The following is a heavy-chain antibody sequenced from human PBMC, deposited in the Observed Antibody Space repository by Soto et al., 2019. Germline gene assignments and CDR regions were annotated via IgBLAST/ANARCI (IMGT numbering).Heavy chain of an antibody. CDR1: GGSISSGGYS. D-gene: IGHD2-2*01. V-gene: IGHV4-30-2*01. Sequence: SGTLALTCAVSGGSISSGGYSWSWIRQPPGKGLEWIGYIYHSGSTYYNPSLKSRVTISVDRSKNQFSLKLSSVTAADTAVYCCARVPDRWGQGTLVTVSS. CDR3: ARVPDR. J-gene: IGHJ5*02. CDR2: IYHSGST.